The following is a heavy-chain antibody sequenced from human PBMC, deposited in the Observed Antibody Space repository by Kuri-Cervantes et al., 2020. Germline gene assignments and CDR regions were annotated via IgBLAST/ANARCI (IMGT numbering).Heavy chain of an antibody. Sequence: ASVKVSCKAPGYTFTSYDINWVRQATGQGLEWMGWMNPNSGNTGYAQKFQGRVTMTTDTSTSTAYMELRSLRSDDTAVYYCARNRYDILTGPPYHYYYGMDVWGQGTTVTVSS. J-gene: IGHJ6*02. D-gene: IGHD3-9*01. V-gene: IGHV1-8*01. CDR2: MNPNSGNT. CDR3: ARNRYDILTGPPYHYYYGMDV. CDR1: GYTFTSYD.